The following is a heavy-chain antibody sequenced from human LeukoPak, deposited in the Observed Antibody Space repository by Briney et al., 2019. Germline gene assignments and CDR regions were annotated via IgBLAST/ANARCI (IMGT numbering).Heavy chain of an antibody. CDR3: ARRYNWNDVYAFDI. CDR1: GFTVSSNY. V-gene: IGHV3-53*05. D-gene: IGHD1-1*01. CDR2: IYGGGAT. Sequence: PGGSLRLSCAASGFTVSSNYMSWVRQAPGKGLEWVSVIYGGGATYYADSVKGRFTISRDNSKNTLYLQMNSLRAEDTAVYYCARRYNWNDVYAFDIWGQGTRVTVSS. J-gene: IGHJ3*02.